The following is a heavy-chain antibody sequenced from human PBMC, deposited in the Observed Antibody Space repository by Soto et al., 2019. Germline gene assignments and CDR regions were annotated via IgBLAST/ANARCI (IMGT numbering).Heavy chain of an antibody. V-gene: IGHV3-30-3*01. CDR3: ARDREYSSSSQSFDY. J-gene: IGHJ4*02. Sequence: SLRLSCAASGFTFSSYAMHWVRQAPGKGLEWVAVISYDGSNKYYADSVKGRFTISRDNSKNTLYLQMNSLRAEDTAVYYCARDREYSSSSQSFDYWGQGTLVTVSS. CDR1: GFTFSSYA. D-gene: IGHD6-6*01. CDR2: ISYDGSNK.